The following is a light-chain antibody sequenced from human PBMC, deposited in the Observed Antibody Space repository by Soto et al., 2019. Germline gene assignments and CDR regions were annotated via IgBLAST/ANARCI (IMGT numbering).Light chain of an antibody. V-gene: IGLV2-14*01. Sequence: QSALTQPASVSGSPGQSITISCTGTSSDIGAYNYVSWYQQRPGTAPRLIIYEVTNRPLGASDRFSGSKSGNTASLTISGLQADDEADYYCRSHTTTNTDIFGRGTKVTVL. J-gene: IGLJ1*01. CDR1: SSDIGAYNY. CDR3: RSHTTTNTDI. CDR2: EVT.